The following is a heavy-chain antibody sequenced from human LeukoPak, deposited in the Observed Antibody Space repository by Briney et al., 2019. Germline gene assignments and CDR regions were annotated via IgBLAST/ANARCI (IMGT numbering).Heavy chain of an antibody. J-gene: IGHJ6*04. CDR2: ISSSGSTI. CDR1: VFTFSSYC. CDR3: AELGITMIGGV. D-gene: IGHD3-10*02. V-gene: IGHV3-48*04. Sequence: PGGSLRLSCAASVFTFSSYCMNWVRQAAGKGLEWVSYISSSGSTIYYADSVKGRFTISRDNAKNSLYLQMNSLRAEDTAVYYCAELGITMIGGVWGKGTTVTISS.